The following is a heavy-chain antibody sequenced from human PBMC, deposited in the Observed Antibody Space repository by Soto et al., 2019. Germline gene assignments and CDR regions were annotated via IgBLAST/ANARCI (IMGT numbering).Heavy chain of an antibody. CDR1: GFTFSSYW. V-gene: IGHV3-74*01. D-gene: IGHD6-13*01. Sequence: GGSLRLSCAASGFTFSSYWMHWVRQAPGKGLVWVSRINSDGSSTSYADSVKGRFTISRDNAKNTLYLQMNSLRAEDTAVYYCARVWSSSPPYYYGMDVWGQGTTVTVSS. J-gene: IGHJ6*02. CDR3: ARVWSSSPPYYYGMDV. CDR2: INSDGSST.